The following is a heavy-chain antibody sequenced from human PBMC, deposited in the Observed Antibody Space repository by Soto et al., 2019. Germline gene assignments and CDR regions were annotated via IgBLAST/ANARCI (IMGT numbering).Heavy chain of an antibody. CDR3: ARDDARNYYGSGRYYASYYYYGMDV. J-gene: IGHJ6*02. D-gene: IGHD3-10*01. V-gene: IGHV1-69*13. CDR1: GGTFSSYA. CDR2: IIPIFGTA. Sequence: SVKVSCKASGGTFSSYAISWVRRAPGQGLEWMGGIIPIFGTANYAQKFQGRVTITADESTSTAYMELGSLGSEDTAVYYCARDDARNYYGSGRYYASYYYYGMDVWGQGTTVTVS.